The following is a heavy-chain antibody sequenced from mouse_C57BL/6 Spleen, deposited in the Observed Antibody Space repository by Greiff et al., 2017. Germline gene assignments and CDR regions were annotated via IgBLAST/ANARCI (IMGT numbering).Heavy chain of an antibody. V-gene: IGHV1-82*01. CDR2: IYPGDGDT. D-gene: IGHD2-5*01. J-gene: IGHJ2*01. Sequence: VKLMESGPELVKPGASVKISCKASGYAFSSSWMNWVKQRPGKGLERIGRIYPGDGDTNYNGKFKGKATLTADKSSSTAYMQLSSLTSEDSAVYFCARGAYYSNYPYYFDYWGQGTTLTVSS. CDR3: ARGAYYSNYPYYFDY. CDR1: GYAFSSSW.